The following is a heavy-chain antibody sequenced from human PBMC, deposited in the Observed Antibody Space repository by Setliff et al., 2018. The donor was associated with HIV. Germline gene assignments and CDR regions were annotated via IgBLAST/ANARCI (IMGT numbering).Heavy chain of an antibody. J-gene: IGHJ5*02. CDR2: IRTKAYGGTT. V-gene: IGHV3-49*03. D-gene: IGHD4-17*01. Sequence: QAGGSLRLSCTTSGFTFGDYPMGWFRQAPGKGLEWVSFIRTKAYGGTTEYAASVEGRFSISRDDSKSIVYLQMNSLRTEDTAVYYCTRGGRPTDEYVWFDPWGQGTLVTVSS. CDR3: TRGGRPTDEYVWFDP. CDR1: GFTFGDYP.